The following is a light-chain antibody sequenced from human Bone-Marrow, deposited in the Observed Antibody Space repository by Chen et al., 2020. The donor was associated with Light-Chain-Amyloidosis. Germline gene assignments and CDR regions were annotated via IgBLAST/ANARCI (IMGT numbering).Light chain of an antibody. Sequence: DIQMTQSPSTLSASVGDRVTITCRASQRLSTWLAWYQQKPGNAPKLLIYEASNLETGVPSRFSGSGSGTEFTLTISSLQPDDFATYYCQQYNSYRCSFGQGTKLEIK. J-gene: IGKJ2*04. CDR1: QRLSTW. CDR3: QQYNSYRCS. CDR2: EAS. V-gene: IGKV1-5*03.